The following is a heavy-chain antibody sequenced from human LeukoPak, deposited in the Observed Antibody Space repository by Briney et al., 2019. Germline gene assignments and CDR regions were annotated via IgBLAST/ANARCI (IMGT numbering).Heavy chain of an antibody. D-gene: IGHD2-15*01. V-gene: IGHV1-2*02. CDR3: ARDRTRVVVVAATLHY. CDR2: INPNSGGT. CDR1: GYTFTGYY. J-gene: IGHJ4*02. Sequence: GASVKVSCKASGYTFTGYYMHWVRQAPGQGLEWMGWINPNSGGTNYAQKFQGRVTMTRDTSISTAYMELSRLRSDDTAVYYCARDRTRVVVVAATLHYWGQGTLVTVSS.